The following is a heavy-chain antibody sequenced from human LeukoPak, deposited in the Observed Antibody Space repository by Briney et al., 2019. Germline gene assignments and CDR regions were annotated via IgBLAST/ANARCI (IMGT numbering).Heavy chain of an antibody. CDR3: ARPGGERDGYKGPPHY. J-gene: IGHJ4*02. CDR1: GYTFTAYY. Sequence: ASVKVSCKASGYTFTAYYMNWVRQAPGQGLEWMGWTNPNNGGANYAQKFQGRVNMTRDTSISTAYMELSRLRSDDTAVYYCARPGGERDGYKGPPHYWGQGTLVTVSS. D-gene: IGHD5-24*01. V-gene: IGHV1-2*02. CDR2: TNPNNGGA.